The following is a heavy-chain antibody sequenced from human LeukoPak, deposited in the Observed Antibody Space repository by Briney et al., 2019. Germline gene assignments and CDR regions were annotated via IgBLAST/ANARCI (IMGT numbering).Heavy chain of an antibody. CDR1: GGSISSGGYS. Sequence: SETLSPTCAVSGGSISSGGYSWSWIRQPPGKGLEWIGYIYHSGSTYYNPSLKSRVTISVDRSKNQFSLKLSSVTAADTAVYYCARSYDYGEADAFDIWGQGTMVTVSS. J-gene: IGHJ3*02. D-gene: IGHD4-17*01. CDR3: ARSYDYGEADAFDI. CDR2: IYHSGST. V-gene: IGHV4-30-2*01.